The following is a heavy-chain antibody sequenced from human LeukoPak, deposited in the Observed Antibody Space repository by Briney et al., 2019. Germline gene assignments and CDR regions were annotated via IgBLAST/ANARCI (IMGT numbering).Heavy chain of an antibody. Sequence: GGSLRLSCAASGFTFSNYAMSWVRHAPGKGLEWVSGISGSAGSTYYADSVKGRFSISRDNSKNTVYLQMNRLRAEDTAAYYCAKDLAYRSGWFLGAFDVWGQGTMVTVSS. CDR1: GFTFSNYA. CDR3: AKDLAYRSGWFLGAFDV. CDR2: ISGSAGST. V-gene: IGHV3-23*01. J-gene: IGHJ3*01. D-gene: IGHD6-19*01.